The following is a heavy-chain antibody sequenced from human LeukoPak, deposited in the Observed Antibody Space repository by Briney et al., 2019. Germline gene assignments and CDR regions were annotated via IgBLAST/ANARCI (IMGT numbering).Heavy chain of an antibody. CDR1: GFTFSSYS. Sequence: GGSLRLSCAASGFTFSSYSMHWVRQAPGKGLEWVAVISYDGSNKYYADSVKGRFTISRDNSKNTLYLQMNSLRAEDTAVYYCARGLYSSGWYLDYWGQGILVTVSS. D-gene: IGHD6-19*01. V-gene: IGHV3-30*04. CDR2: ISYDGSNK. J-gene: IGHJ4*02. CDR3: ARGLYSSGWYLDY.